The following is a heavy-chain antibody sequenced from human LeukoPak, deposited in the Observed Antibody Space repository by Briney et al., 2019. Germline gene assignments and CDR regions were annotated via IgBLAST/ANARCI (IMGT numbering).Heavy chain of an antibody. V-gene: IGHV3-30*04. CDR2: ISYDGGNK. D-gene: IGHD4-11*01. J-gene: IGHJ3*02. CDR1: GFTFSSYA. Sequence: GGSLRLSCAASGFTFSSYAMHWVRQAPGKGLEWAAVISYDGGNKYYADSVKGRFTISRDNSKNTLYLQMNSLRAEDTAVYYCGRAEISDYSDYSAFDIWAKGQWSPSLQ. CDR3: GRAEISDYSDYSAFDI.